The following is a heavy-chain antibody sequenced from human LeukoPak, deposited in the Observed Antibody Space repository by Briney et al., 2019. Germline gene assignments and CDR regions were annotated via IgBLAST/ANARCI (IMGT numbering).Heavy chain of an antibody. Sequence: GGSLRLSCAASRFTFSSYGMHWVRQAPGKGLEWVAFIRYDGTNKYYADSVKGRFTISRDNAKNTLYLQMNSLKSEDSAAYYCARGPAANSGNYYAGDYWGQGTLVTVSS. D-gene: IGHD1-26*01. CDR2: IRYDGTNK. V-gene: IGHV3-30*02. CDR3: ARGPAANSGNYYAGDY. J-gene: IGHJ4*02. CDR1: RFTFSSYG.